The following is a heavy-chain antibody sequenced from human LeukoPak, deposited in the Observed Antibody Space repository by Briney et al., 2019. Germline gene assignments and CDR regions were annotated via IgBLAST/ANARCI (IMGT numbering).Heavy chain of an antibody. V-gene: IGHV3-49*04. CDR1: GFTFGDYA. D-gene: IGHD6-13*01. CDR3: ARTDSSTWYQLFDP. CDR2: SRSKTYGGTT. J-gene: IGHJ5*02. Sequence: GGSLRLSCTGSGFTFGDYAMSWVRQAPGKGLEWVSFSRSKTYGGTTEYAASVKGRFTISRDDSKSIAYLQMNSLKTEDTAVYYCARTDSSTWYQLFDPWGQGTLVTVSS.